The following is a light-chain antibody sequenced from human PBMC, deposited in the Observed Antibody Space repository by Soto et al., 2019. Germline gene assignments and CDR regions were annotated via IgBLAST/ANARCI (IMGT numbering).Light chain of an antibody. CDR1: QSIGTW. Sequence: DVQMTQSPSTLSASVGDRVTITCRASQSIGTWLAWYQQKPGGAPRLLIYDVSNLEIGVPSRFSGSGSGPEFTLTISSLQPEDFGIYYCQQYDNSRTFGQGTKVDLK. CDR2: DVS. CDR3: QQYDNSRT. V-gene: IGKV1-5*01. J-gene: IGKJ1*01.